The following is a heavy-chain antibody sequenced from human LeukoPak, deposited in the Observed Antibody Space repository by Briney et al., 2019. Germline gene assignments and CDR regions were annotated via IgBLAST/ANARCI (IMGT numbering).Heavy chain of an antibody. J-gene: IGHJ5*02. CDR3: AVGYCSSTSCLNWFDP. Sequence: PSETLSLTCTVSGGSISSYYWSWIRQPPGKGLEWIGEINHSGSTNYNPSLKSRVTISVDTSKNQFSLKLSSVTAADTAVYYCAVGYCSSTSCLNWFDPWGQGTLVTVSS. CDR1: GGSISSYY. CDR2: INHSGST. V-gene: IGHV4-34*01. D-gene: IGHD2-2*01.